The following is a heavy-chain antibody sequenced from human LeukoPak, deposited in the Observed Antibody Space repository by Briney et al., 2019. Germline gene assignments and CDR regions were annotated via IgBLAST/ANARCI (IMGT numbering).Heavy chain of an antibody. CDR1: GFTFSSYA. V-gene: IGHV3-30-3*02. CDR2: ISYDGSNK. D-gene: IGHD2-2*02. J-gene: IGHJ4*02. CDR3: AKPDCSYSDCYRPTY. Sequence: GGSLRLSCAASGFTFSSYAMHWVRQAPGKGLEWVAVISYDGSNKYYADSVKGRFTISRDNSKSTLYLQMNSLRAEDTAVYYCAKPDCSYSDCYRPTYWGQGTLVTVSS.